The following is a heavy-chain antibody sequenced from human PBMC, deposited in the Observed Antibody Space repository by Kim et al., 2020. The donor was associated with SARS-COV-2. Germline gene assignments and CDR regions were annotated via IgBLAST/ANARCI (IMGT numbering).Heavy chain of an antibody. CDR2: IYFSGST. V-gene: IGHV4-39*02. CDR3: ARGRKEGSTFFDY. J-gene: IGHJ4*02. Sequence: SETLSLTCTVSGVSISSSNYWGWIRQPPGTGLEWLGNIYFSGSTSYNPSLKNRVTISVDTSKNQFSLKLTSVTAADTAMYYCARGRKEGSTFFDYWGPGILVTVSA. CDR1: GVSISSSNY.